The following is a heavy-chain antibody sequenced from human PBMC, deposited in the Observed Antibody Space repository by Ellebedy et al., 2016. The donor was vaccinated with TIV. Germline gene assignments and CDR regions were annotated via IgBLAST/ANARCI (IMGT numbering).Heavy chain of an antibody. CDR1: GFPFRSYA. CDR2: IWYDGSEK. CDR3: ARDGYRPPWRTGTTGYFFDL. V-gene: IGHV3-33*01. D-gene: IGHD1-1*01. J-gene: IGHJ4*02. Sequence: GGSLRLSXAASGFPFRSYAMHWVRQAPGTGLAWVAGIWYDGSEKYYADSVKGRFSISRDNSKNTLYVQMSSLRAEDTGVYYCARDGYRPPWRTGTTGYFFDLWGQGSLVTVSS.